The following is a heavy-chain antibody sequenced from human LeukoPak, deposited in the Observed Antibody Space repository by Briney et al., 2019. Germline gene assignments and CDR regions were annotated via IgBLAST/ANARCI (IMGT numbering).Heavy chain of an antibody. Sequence: SETLSLTCAVYGGSFNTFYWTWIRQPPGKGLEWIGEINHIGSTHYNPSLRSRVTMSVDTSKNQFSLKMTSVSAADTAVYYCAREDGDSEETFAFDIWGQGTMVTVSS. V-gene: IGHV4-34*01. J-gene: IGHJ3*02. D-gene: IGHD4-17*01. CDR1: GGSFNTFY. CDR2: INHIGST. CDR3: AREDGDSEETFAFDI.